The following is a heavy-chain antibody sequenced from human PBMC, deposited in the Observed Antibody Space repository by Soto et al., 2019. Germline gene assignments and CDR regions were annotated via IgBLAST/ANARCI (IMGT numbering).Heavy chain of an antibody. Sequence: SETLSLTCTVSGGSISSSSYYWGWIRQPPGKGLEWIGSIYYSGSTYYNPSLKSRVTISVDTSKNQFSLKLSSVTAADTAVYYCARLGLGTTLFDYWGQGTLVTVSS. CDR1: GGSISSSSYY. V-gene: IGHV4-39*01. J-gene: IGHJ4*02. CDR3: ARLGLGTTLFDY. CDR2: IYYSGST.